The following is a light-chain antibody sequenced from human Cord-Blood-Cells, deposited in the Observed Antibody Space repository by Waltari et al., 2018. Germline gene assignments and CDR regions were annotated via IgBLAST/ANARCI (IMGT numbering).Light chain of an antibody. CDR1: SSDVGSYNL. CDR3: CSYAGSSTFGV. J-gene: IGLJ3*02. Sequence: QSALTQPASVSGSPGQSITISCTGTSSDVGSYNLVSWYQQHPGKAPKLMIYGVSKRPSGVSNRFSGSKSGNTASLTISGLQAEDEADYYGCSYAGSSTFGVFGGGTKLTVL. V-gene: IGLV2-23*02. CDR2: GVS.